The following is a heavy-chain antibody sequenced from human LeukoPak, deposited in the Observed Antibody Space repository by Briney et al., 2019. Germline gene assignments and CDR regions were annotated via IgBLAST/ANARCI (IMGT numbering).Heavy chain of an antibody. CDR2: TKQDGGEK. CDR3: ARSPPVLTHYYPRLLFDY. J-gene: IGHJ4*02. D-gene: IGHD3-9*01. CDR1: GFTFSSYW. Sequence: GGSLRLSCAASGFTFSSYWMSWVRQAPGKGLEWVANTKQDGGEKYYVDSVKGRFTISRDNAKNSLYLQMNSLRAEDTAVYYCARSPPVLTHYYPRLLFDYWGQGTLVTVSS. V-gene: IGHV3-7*01.